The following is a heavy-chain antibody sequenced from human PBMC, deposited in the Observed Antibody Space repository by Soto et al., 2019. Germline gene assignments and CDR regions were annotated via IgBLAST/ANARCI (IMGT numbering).Heavy chain of an antibody. V-gene: IGHV3-74*03. J-gene: IGHJ6*02. CDR3: ASAAREYYYYGMDV. Sequence: PGGSLRLSCAASGFTFSSYWMHWVRQAPGKGLLWVSCFSIDGSSTTYADSVRGRFTISRDNSKNTLYLQLNSLRAEDTSVYYCASAAREYYYYGMDVWGQGTTVTVSS. CDR1: GFTFSSYW. CDR2: FSIDGSST.